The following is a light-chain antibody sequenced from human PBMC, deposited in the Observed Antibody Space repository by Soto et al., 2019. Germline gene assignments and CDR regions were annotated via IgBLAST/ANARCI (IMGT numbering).Light chain of an antibody. Sequence: IQITKYSATLPGSVVSRAPMTCWASQTISSWLAWYQQKPGKAPKLLIYKASTLKSGVPSRFSGSGSGTEFTLTISSLQPDDFATYYCQHYNSYSEAFGQGTKVDIK. J-gene: IGKJ1*01. V-gene: IGKV1-5*03. CDR1: QTISSW. CDR3: QHYNSYSEA. CDR2: KAS.